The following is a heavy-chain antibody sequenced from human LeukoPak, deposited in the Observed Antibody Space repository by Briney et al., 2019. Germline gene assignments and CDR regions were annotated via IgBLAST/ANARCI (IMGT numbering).Heavy chain of an antibody. J-gene: IGHJ4*01. V-gene: IGHV1-69*04. CDR3: ARGNDYYDSSGYYPHRVYDY. CDR1: GGTFSSYA. CDR2: IIPILGIA. Sequence: GSSVKVSCKASGGTFSSYAISWVRQAPGQGLEWMGRIIPILGIANYAQKFQGRVTITADKSTSTAYMELSSLRSEDTAVYYCARGNDYYDSSGYYPHRVYDYWGQGTLVTVSS. D-gene: IGHD3-22*01.